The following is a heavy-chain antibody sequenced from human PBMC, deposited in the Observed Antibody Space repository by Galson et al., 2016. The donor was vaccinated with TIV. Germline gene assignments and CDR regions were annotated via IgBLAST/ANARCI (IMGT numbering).Heavy chain of an antibody. Sequence: SLRLSCAASGFIVSINYMTWVRQAPGKGLEWDSLISSGGYTSYADSVKGRFTISRDDSKNTVYLQMNSLRAEDTAVYYCARDRRHCGNECYLYYYFGMDVWGQGTAVTVSS. J-gene: IGHJ6*02. D-gene: IGHD2-21*01. V-gene: IGHV3-66*02. CDR1: GFIVSINY. CDR2: ISSGGYT. CDR3: ARDRRHCGNECYLYYYFGMDV.